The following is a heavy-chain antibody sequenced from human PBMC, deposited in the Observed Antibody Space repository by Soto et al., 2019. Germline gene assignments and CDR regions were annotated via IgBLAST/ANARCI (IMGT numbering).Heavy chain of an antibody. Sequence: GGSLRLLRASSRFLLSSCDMHWLPQWTGKVLEWVAAIGTAGDTYYLGSVKGRFTISRENDKKSLNLQINDLRAEDTAVYFCVRGGPESSGISADGAFDIWGQGTVVTVSS. D-gene: IGHD6-19*01. CDR1: RFLLSSCD. J-gene: IGHJ3*02. CDR3: VRGGPESSGISADGAFDI. V-gene: IGHV3-13*01. CDR2: IGTAGDT.